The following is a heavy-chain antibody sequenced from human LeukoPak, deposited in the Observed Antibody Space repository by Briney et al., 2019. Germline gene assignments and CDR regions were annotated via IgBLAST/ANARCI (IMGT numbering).Heavy chain of an antibody. D-gene: IGHD5-18*01. V-gene: IGHV4-4*02. J-gene: IGHJ3*02. CDR2: IDYRGST. CDR3: ARSRSGYSYDHAAFDI. Sequence: SETLSLTCAVSGDSISTNHWWSWVRQPPGKGLEWIAYIDYRGSTTYNPSLKSRVTISVDTSRNQFSLKLSSVTAADTAVYYCARSRSGYSYDHAAFDIWGQGTMVTVSS. CDR1: GDSISTNHW.